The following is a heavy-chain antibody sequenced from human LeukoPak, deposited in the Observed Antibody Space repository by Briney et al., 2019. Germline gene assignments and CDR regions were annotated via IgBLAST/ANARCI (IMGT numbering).Heavy chain of an antibody. D-gene: IGHD5-18*01. CDR2: IKQDGSEK. Sequence: GGSLRLSCAASGFTFSSYWMSWVRQAPGKGLEWVANIKQDGSEKYYVDSVKGRFTISRDNAKNSLYLQMNSLRAEDTAVYYCARKTRGYSYYYYGMDVWGQGTTVTVSS. CDR1: GFTFSSYW. V-gene: IGHV3-7*01. J-gene: IGHJ6*02. CDR3: ARKTRGYSYYYYGMDV.